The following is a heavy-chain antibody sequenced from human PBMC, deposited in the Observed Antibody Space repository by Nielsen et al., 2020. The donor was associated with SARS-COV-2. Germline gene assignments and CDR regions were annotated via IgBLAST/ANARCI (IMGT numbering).Heavy chain of an antibody. CDR2: IKQDGSEK. CDR1: GFTFTAFW. D-gene: IGHD1-7*01. V-gene: IGHV3-7*01. CDR3: ARAWNFAVH. Sequence: GESLKISCAASGFTFTAFWFSWVRQTPGKGLEWVANIKQDGSEKNYVDSVKGRFTISRDNAKSSVYLEMNSLRAEDTAVYYCARAWNFAVHWGQGTLVTVSS. J-gene: IGHJ4*02.